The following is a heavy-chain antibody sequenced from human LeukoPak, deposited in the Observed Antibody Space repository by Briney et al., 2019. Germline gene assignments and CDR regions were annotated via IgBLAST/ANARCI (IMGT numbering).Heavy chain of an antibody. CDR3: ARRVVLMVYANDAFDI. V-gene: IGHV4-34*01. CDR1: GGSFSGYY. J-gene: IGHJ3*02. Sequence: SETLSLTCAVYGGSFSGYYWSWIRQPPGKGLEWIGEINHSGSTNYNPSLKSRVTISVDTSKNQFSLKLSSVTAADTAVYYCARRVVLMVYANDAFDIWGQGTMVTVSS. D-gene: IGHD2-8*01. CDR2: INHSGST.